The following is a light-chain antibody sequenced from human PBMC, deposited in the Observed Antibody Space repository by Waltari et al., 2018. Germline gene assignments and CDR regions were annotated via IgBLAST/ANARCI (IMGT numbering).Light chain of an antibody. J-gene: IGLJ3*02. Sequence: QSVLTQPPSVSGAPGQRVTISCTGSSSNIGADYDVHWYQQIPGTAPKLLIYGDSNRPSGVPDRFSGSKSGTSASLAITGLQPEDEADYYCQSYDSSLSGWLFGGGTILTVL. CDR3: QSYDSSLSGWL. CDR1: SSNIGADYD. V-gene: IGLV1-40*01. CDR2: GDS.